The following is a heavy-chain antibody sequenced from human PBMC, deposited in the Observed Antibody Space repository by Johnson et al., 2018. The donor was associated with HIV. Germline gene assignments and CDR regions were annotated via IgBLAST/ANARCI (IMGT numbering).Heavy chain of an antibody. CDR3: AREPTTSDAFDI. CDR2: IRYDGSSK. D-gene: IGHD2/OR15-2a*01. CDR1: GFTFSSYG. V-gene: IGHV3-33*08. J-gene: IGHJ3*02. Sequence: VQLVESGGGVVQPGRSLRLSCAASGFTFSSYGIHWVRQAPGKWLEWVAFIRYDGSSKYYADSVKGRFSISRDNAKNTLYLQMNSLRAEDTAVYYCAREPTTSDAFDIWGQGTMVTVS.